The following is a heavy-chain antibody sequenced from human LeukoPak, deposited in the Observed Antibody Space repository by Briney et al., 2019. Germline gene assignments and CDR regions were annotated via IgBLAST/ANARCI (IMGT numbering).Heavy chain of an antibody. CDR3: ARYYSSSTRPRANAFDI. J-gene: IGHJ3*02. D-gene: IGHD6-6*01. Sequence: SETLSLTCTVSGGSISSYYWSWIRQPPGKGLEWIGYIYYSGNTNYNPSLKGRVTISVDTSKNQFSLKLSSVTAADTAVYYCARYYSSSTRPRANAFDIWGQGTMVTVSS. CDR2: IYYSGNT. V-gene: IGHV4-59*01. CDR1: GGSISSYY.